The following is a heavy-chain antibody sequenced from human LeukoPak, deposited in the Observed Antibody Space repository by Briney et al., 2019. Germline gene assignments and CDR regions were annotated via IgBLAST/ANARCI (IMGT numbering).Heavy chain of an antibody. CDR1: GFTFSSYG. V-gene: IGHV3-30*18. J-gene: IGHJ4*02. CDR3: AKDGAYSSSHQPHY. D-gene: IGHD6-6*01. CDR2: ISYDGSNK. Sequence: GGSLRLSCAASGFTFSSYGMHWVRQAPDKGLEWVAFISYDGSNKYYADSVKGRFTISIDSSKNTLYLQMNSLRAEDTAVYYCAKDGAYSSSHQPHYWGQGTLVTVSS.